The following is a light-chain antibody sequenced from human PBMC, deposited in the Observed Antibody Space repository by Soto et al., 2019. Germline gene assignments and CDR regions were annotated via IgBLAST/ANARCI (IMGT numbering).Light chain of an antibody. CDR3: ATWDDSLSGGV. J-gene: IGLJ3*02. CDR1: SSNIGSNY. CDR2: NNN. Sequence: QSVLTQPPSASGTPGQRVTISCSGSSSNIGSNYVYWYQQVPGTAPKLLIYNNNQWPSGVPDRFSGSKSGTSASLAISGLRSEDEADYYCATWDDSLSGGVFGGGTKLTVL. V-gene: IGLV1-47*02.